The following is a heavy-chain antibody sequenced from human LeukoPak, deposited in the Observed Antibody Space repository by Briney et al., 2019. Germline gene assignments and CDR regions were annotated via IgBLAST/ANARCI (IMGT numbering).Heavy chain of an antibody. CDR3: ARGHSPVTTKVSYFQH. D-gene: IGHD4-17*01. CDR1: GGSFSGYY. J-gene: IGHJ1*01. Sequence: PSETLSLTCAVYGGSFSGYYWSWIRQPPGKGLEWIGEINHSGSTNYNPSLKSRVTILVDTSKNQFPLKLSSVTAADTAVYYCARGHSPVTTKVSYFQHWGQGTLVTVSS. V-gene: IGHV4-34*01. CDR2: INHSGST.